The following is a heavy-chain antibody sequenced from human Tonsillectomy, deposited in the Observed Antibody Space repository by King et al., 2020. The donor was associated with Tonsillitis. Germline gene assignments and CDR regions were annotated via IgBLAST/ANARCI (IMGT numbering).Heavy chain of an antibody. D-gene: IGHD3-22*01. Sequence: VQLVESGGGVVQPGSSLRLSCAASGFTFSSYGIHWVRQAPGKGLEWVAVISYDGSNKYYADSVKGRFTTSRDYSKNTLYLQMNSLRVEDTAVYYFAKAHNPDTTGYYSTDHYYFDYWGQGTLVTVSS. J-gene: IGHJ4*02. CDR1: GFTFSSYG. CDR2: ISYDGSNK. CDR3: AKAHNPDTTGYYSTDHYYFDY. V-gene: IGHV3-30*18.